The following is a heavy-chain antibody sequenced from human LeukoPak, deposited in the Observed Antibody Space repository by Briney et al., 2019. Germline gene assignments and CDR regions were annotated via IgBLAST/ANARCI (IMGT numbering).Heavy chain of an antibody. CDR1: GFTFSSYW. CDR2: INHNGNVN. CDR3: TRGISYTMNI. V-gene: IGHV3-7*01. D-gene: IGHD2/OR15-2a*01. Sequence: QAGGSLRLSCAASGFTFSSYWMNWARQAPGKGLEWVASINHNGNVNYYVDSVKGRFIISRDNAKNTLYLQMSSLRAEDTAVYYCTRGISYTMNIWGQGTTVTVSS. J-gene: IGHJ6*02.